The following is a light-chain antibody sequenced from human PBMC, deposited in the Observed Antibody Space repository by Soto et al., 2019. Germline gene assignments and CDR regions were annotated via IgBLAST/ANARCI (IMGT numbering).Light chain of an antibody. CDR2: DAS. Sequence: EIVLTQSPATLSLSPGERATLSCRASQSVSSYLAWYQQKPGQAPRLLIYDASNRATGIPARFSGSGSGTDFTLTISRLEPEDFAVYYCQQYLRFPLTFGGGTKVDIK. J-gene: IGKJ4*01. CDR3: QQYLRFPLT. CDR1: QSVSSY. V-gene: IGKV3-11*01.